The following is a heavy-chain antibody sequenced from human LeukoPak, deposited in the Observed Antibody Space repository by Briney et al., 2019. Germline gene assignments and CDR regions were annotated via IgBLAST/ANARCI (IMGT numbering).Heavy chain of an antibody. CDR1: GFTLSSYG. CDR2: ISDAGSNK. J-gene: IGHJ6*02. CDR3: AKDSLRWSYFYYGMDV. D-gene: IGHD4-23*01. V-gene: IGHV3-30*18. Sequence: GGSLRLSCAASGFTLSSYGMHWVRQAPGKGLEWVAVISDAGSNKYYVDSVKGRFTISRDNSKNTLYLQMNSLRAEDTAVYYCAKDSLRWSYFYYGMDVWGQGTTVTVSS.